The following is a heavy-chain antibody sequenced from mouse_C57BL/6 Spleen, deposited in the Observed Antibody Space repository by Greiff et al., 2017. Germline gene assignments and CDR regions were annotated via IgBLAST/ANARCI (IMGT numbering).Heavy chain of an antibody. CDR3: ARRETGTRGYYAMDY. Sequence: QVQLQQPGTELVKPGASVKLSCKASGYTFTSYWMHWVKQRPGQGLEWIGNINPSNGGTNYNEKFKSKATLTVDKSSSTAYMQFSSLTSEDSAVYYCARRETGTRGYYAMDYWGQGTSVTVSS. V-gene: IGHV1-53*01. CDR1: GYTFTSYW. CDR2: INPSNGGT. D-gene: IGHD4-1*01. J-gene: IGHJ4*01.